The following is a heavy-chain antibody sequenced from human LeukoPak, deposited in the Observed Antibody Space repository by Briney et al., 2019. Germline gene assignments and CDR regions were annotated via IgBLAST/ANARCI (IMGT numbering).Heavy chain of an antibody. V-gene: IGHV3-53*04. J-gene: IGHJ3*02. CDR3: ASPTRGGAFDI. CDR2: LYSGGRT. D-gene: IGHD5-24*01. CDR1: GFTVSTNY. Sequence: GGSLRLSCAASGFTVSTNYMTWVRQAPRKGLEWVSVLYSGGRTHYADSVKGRFTISRHNSKNTLYLQMNSLRAEDTAAYYCASPTRGGAFDIWGQGTMVTVSS.